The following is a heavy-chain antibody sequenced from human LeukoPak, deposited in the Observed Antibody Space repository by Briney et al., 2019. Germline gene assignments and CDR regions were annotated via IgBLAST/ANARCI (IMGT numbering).Heavy chain of an antibody. D-gene: IGHD3-22*01. Sequence: SQTLSLTCTVSGGSIRSGSYYWSWIRQLAGKGLEWIGRIYTSGSTNYNPSLKSRVTISVDTSKNQFSLKLSSVTAADTAVYYCARDPAYYYESGGSSFDYWGQGTLVTVSS. J-gene: IGHJ4*02. V-gene: IGHV4-61*02. CDR3: ARDPAYYYESGGSSFDY. CDR1: GGSIRSGSYY. CDR2: IYTSGST.